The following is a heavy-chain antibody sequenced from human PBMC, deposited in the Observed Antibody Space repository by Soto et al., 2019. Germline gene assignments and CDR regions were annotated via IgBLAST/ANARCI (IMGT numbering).Heavy chain of an antibody. CDR1: GFTFSSYA. D-gene: IGHD3-22*01. CDR2: ISYDGSNK. J-gene: IGHJ4*02. CDR3: ARDQTDSSGYYFYYFDY. Sequence: GGSLRLSCAASGFTFSSYAMHWVRQAPGKGLEWVAVISYDGSNKYYADSVKGRFTISRDNSKNTLYLQMNSLRAEDTAVYYCARDQTDSSGYYFYYFDYWGQGTLVTVSS. V-gene: IGHV3-30-3*01.